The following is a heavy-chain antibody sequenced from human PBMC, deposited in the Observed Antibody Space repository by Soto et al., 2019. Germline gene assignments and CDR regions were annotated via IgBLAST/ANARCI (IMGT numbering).Heavy chain of an antibody. V-gene: IGHV1-18*01. D-gene: IGHD3-10*01. CDR1: GYTFTSYG. Sequence: GASVKVSCKASGYTFTSYGISWVRQAPGQGLEWMGWISAYNGNTNYAQKLQGRVTMTTDTSTSTAYMELRSLRSDDTAVYYCARHFDTVRGVPYYYYYMDVWGKGTTVTVSS. J-gene: IGHJ6*03. CDR2: ISAYNGNT. CDR3: ARHFDTVRGVPYYYYYMDV.